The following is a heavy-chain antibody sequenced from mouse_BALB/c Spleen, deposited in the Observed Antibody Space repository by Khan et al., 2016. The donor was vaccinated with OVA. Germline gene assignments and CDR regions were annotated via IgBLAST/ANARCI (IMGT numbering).Heavy chain of an antibody. J-gene: IGHJ4*01. V-gene: IGHV5-9-3*01. CDR2: ITSGGTYT. CDR1: GFTFSNYA. D-gene: IGHD2-3*01. CDR3: TRHEGLLGGPFDY. Sequence: EVELVESGGGLVKPGGSLKLSCAASGFTFSNYAMSWVRQTPGMRLEWVATITSGGTYTYYPDSVKGRFTISRDNAMNTLFLQMSSLRSEDTALYVCTRHEGLLGGPFDYWGQGTSVTVSS.